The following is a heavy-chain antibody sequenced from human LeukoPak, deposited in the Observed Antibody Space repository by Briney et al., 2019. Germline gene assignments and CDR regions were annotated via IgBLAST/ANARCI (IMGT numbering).Heavy chain of an antibody. J-gene: IGHJ3*02. V-gene: IGHV4-4*07. Sequence: SETLSLTCIISGGSIGPYYWSWIRQAAGKGPEWIGRIYITGTADYNPSLKGRVTISVDTSTNQFSLKLSSVTVADTAVYYCARWALQSAFDIWGQGTMVTVSS. CDR3: ARWALQSAFDI. CDR1: GGSIGPYY. CDR2: IYITGTA.